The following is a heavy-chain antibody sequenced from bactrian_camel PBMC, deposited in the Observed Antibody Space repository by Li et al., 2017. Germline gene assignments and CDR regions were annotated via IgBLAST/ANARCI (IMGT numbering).Heavy chain of an antibody. CDR2: IHSQGHFT. V-gene: IGHV3S40*01. CDR3: AADRDVNVPPSLVLDSSRFHN. Sequence: VQLVESGGGLVQAGGSLRLSCAASGYTFSTNCMGWFRQAPGKEREGVAAIHSQGHFTRYAGSVKGRFTLSQDSAKKTVYLQMNSLKPEDTAMYYCAADRDVNVPPSLVLDSSRFHNWGQGTQVTVS. J-gene: IGHJ4*01. CDR1: GYTFSTNC.